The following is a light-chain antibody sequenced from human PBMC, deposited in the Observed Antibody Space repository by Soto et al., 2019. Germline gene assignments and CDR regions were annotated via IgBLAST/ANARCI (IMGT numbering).Light chain of an antibody. CDR3: SSYAGSRNLV. CDR1: SGDVGRYNS. Sequence: QSALTQPPSASGSPGQSVTISCTGTSGDVGRYNSVSWYQQHPGKAPKLMIYEVTQRPSGVADRFSGSKSGNTASLTVSGLQAEDEADYYCSSYAGSRNLVFGGGTKVTVL. CDR2: EVT. J-gene: IGLJ2*01. V-gene: IGLV2-8*01.